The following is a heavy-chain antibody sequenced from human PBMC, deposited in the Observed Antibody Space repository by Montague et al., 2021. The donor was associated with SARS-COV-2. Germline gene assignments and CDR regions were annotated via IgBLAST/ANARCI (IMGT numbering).Heavy chain of an antibody. Sequence: SETLSLTCLVYGDSFSSYNYFWVWLRHSPGKDLDWIVSLFHRADTYLNPSLKNRLIMSVDTSNNLFSLKLSSVSAADTAVYYCASHRVRYLVLTGFSGHFDVWGQGSLVTVSS. CDR2: LFHRADT. CDR1: GDSFSSYNYF. V-gene: IGHV4-39*01. D-gene: IGHD3-9*01. J-gene: IGHJ5*02. CDR3: ASHRVRYLVLTGFSGHFDV.